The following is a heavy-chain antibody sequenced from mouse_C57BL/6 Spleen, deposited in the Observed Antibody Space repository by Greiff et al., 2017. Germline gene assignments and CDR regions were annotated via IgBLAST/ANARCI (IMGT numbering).Heavy chain of an antibody. D-gene: IGHD1-2*01. J-gene: IGHJ2*01. Sequence: EVQLVESGGDLVKPGGSLKLSCAASGFTFSSYGMSWVRQTPDKRLEWVATISSGGSYTYYPDSVKGRFTISRDNAKNTLYLQMSSLKSEDTAMYYCARHAAKGFDDWGQGTTLTVSS. CDR2: ISSGGSYT. CDR3: ARHAAKGFDD. CDR1: GFTFSSYG. V-gene: IGHV5-6*01.